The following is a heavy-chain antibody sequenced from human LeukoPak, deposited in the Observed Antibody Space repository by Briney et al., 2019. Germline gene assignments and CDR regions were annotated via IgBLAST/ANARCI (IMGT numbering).Heavy chain of an antibody. D-gene: IGHD3-10*01. CDR3: ARVVADGSGFLFDY. J-gene: IGHJ4*02. Sequence: PAETLSLTCAAYGGSFSGYSWSWIRQPPGKGLEWIGAINHSGSTNYNPSLKSRVTISVDMSKNPFSLKLSSVTAADTAVYYCARVVADGSGFLFDYWGQGTLVTVSS. CDR2: INHSGST. V-gene: IGHV4-34*01. CDR1: GGSFSGYS.